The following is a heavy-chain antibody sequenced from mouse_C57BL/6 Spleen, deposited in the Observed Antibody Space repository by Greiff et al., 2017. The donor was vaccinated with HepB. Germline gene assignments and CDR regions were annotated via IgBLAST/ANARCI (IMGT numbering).Heavy chain of an antibody. CDR2: IWSGGST. CDR3: ARGSLAWFAY. J-gene: IGHJ3*01. Sequence: QVQLKESGPGLVQPSQSLSITCTVSGFSLTSYGVHWVRQSPGKGLEWLGVIWSGGSTDYNAAFISRLSISKDNSKSQVFFKMNSLQADDTAIDYCARGSLAWFAYWGQGTLVTVSA. CDR1: GFSLTSYG. V-gene: IGHV2-2*01.